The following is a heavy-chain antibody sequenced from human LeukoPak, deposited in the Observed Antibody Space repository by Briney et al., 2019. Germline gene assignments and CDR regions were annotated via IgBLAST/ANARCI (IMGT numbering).Heavy chain of an antibody. Sequence: GGSLRLSCAASGFTFTTYGMYWVRQAPGKGLEWVANIKQDGSDKYYVDSVKGRFTISRENAKNSLYLQMNSLRADETAVYYCARSLGYCSAGSCFPFDYWGQGTLVTVCS. D-gene: IGHD2-15*01. CDR2: IKQDGSDK. CDR3: ARSLGYCSAGSCFPFDY. CDR1: GFTFTTYG. V-gene: IGHV3-7*03. J-gene: IGHJ4*02.